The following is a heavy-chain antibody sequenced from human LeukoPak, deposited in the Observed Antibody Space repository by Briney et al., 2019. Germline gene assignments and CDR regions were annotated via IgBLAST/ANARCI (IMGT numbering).Heavy chain of an antibody. CDR1: GFTFTSSA. CDR3: AASAYGSGSAFDY. D-gene: IGHD3-10*01. V-gene: IGHV1-58*01. J-gene: IGHJ4*02. CDR2: IVVGSGNT. Sequence: SVKVSCKASGFTFTSSAVQWVRQARGQRLERIGWIVVGSGNTNYAQKFQERVTITRDMSTSTAYMELSSLRSEDTAVYYCAASAYGSGSAFDYWGQGTLVTVSS.